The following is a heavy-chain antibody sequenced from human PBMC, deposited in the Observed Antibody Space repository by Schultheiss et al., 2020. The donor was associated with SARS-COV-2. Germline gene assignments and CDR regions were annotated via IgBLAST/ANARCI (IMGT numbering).Heavy chain of an antibody. V-gene: IGHV3-23*01. CDR1: GFTFSSYA. Sequence: GGSLRLSCAASGFTFSSYAMSWVRQAPGKGLEWVSAISGSGGSTYYADSVKGRFTISRDNSKNTLYLQMNSLRPEDTAVYYCTTGVTVVVAATSYWGQGTLVTVSS. J-gene: IGHJ4*01. CDR3: TTGVTVVVAATSY. CDR2: ISGSGGST. D-gene: IGHD2-15*01.